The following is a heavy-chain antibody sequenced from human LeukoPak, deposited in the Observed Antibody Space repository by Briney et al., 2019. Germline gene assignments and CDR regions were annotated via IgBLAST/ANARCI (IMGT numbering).Heavy chain of an antibody. V-gene: IGHV1-2*02. J-gene: IGHJ5*02. CDR3: ARGGGFSSYRSGTYRWSDQNWFDP. Sequence: ASVKVSCKASGYTFTGYYMHWVRQAPGQGLEWMGWINPNSGGTNYAQKFQGRVTMTRDTSISTAYMELSRLRSDDTAVYYCARGGGFSSYRSGTYRWSDQNWFDPWGQGTLVTVSS. CDR1: GYTFTGYY. D-gene: IGHD3-10*01. CDR2: INPNSGGT.